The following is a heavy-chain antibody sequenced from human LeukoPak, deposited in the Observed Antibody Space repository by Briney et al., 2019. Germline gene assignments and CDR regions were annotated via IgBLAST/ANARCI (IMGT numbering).Heavy chain of an antibody. Sequence: SETLSLTCTVSGGSISSGSYYWGWIRQPPGKGLEWIGNIFYSGTTYYNPSLQSRVTISVDTSKNQFSLKLSSVTAAGTAVYYCARLSVTAFDHWGQGTLVTVSS. J-gene: IGHJ4*02. D-gene: IGHD2-21*02. V-gene: IGHV4-39*01. CDR3: ARLSVTAFDH. CDR1: GGSISSGSYY. CDR2: IFYSGTT.